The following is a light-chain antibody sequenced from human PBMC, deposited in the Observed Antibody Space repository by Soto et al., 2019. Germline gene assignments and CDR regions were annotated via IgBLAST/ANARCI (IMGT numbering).Light chain of an antibody. Sequence: QSALTQPPSASGSPGQSVTISCTGTSSDVGGYNYVSWYQQHPGKAPKLMIYEVSKRPSGVPDRFSGSKSGNTASLTVSGLQAEDEADYYCSSYAVSIPYVSGTGTKLTVL. V-gene: IGLV2-8*01. CDR1: SSDVGGYNY. J-gene: IGLJ1*01. CDR3: SSYAVSIPYV. CDR2: EVS.